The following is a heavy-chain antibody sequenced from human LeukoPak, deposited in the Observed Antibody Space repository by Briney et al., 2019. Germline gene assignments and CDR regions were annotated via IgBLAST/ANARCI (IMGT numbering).Heavy chain of an antibody. CDR1: GFTLADLS. CDR3: ATGVFCATTTCPGYQHFYYFMDL. CDR2: FDRKNGDT. V-gene: IGHV1-24*01. Sequence: ASVKVSCKVSGFTLADLSMHWVRQAPGKGLEWVGGFDRKNGDTIYAQRFRGRVTLTEDTSTGTAYTDLSSLSADDTAVYYCATGVFCATTTCPGYQHFYYFMDLWGKGTTVTVSS. J-gene: IGHJ6*03. D-gene: IGHD2-2*01.